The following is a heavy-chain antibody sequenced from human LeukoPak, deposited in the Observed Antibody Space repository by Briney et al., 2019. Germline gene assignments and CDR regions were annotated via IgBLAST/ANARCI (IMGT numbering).Heavy chain of an antibody. Sequence: PSETLSLTCAVSSGSISSDNGWTWVRQPPGKGLEWIGEIYYSGRTNYNPSLQSRPTISVDKSNNQFSLSLRSVTAADTAVYYCAGKVAATYYQEWGQGTLVTVSS. V-gene: IGHV4-4*02. CDR2: IYYSGRT. CDR3: AGKVAATYYQE. D-gene: IGHD1-26*01. J-gene: IGHJ1*01. CDR1: SGSISSDNG.